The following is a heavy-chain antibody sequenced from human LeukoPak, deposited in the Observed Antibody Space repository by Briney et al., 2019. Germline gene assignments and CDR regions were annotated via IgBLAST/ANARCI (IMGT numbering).Heavy chain of an antibody. V-gene: IGHV4-39*07. D-gene: IGHD4-17*01. Sequence: PSETLSLTCTVSGGSISSSSYYWGWIRQPPGKGLEWIGSIYYSGSTYYNPSLKSRVTISVDTSKNQFSLKLSSVTAADTAVYYCARVLYGEFDYWGQGTLVTVSS. J-gene: IGHJ4*02. CDR3: ARVLYGEFDY. CDR1: GGSISSSSYY. CDR2: IYYSGST.